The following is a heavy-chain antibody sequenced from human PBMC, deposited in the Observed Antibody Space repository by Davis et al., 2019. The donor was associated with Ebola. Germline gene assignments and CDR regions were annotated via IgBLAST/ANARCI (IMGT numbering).Heavy chain of an antibody. CDR1: GYTFTSYG. Sequence: AASVKVSCKASGYTFTSYGISWVRQAPGQGLEWMGGIIPIFGTANYAQKFQGRVTITADKSTSTAYMELSSLRSEDTAVYYCARRLFMVQGDGGMDVWGQGTTVTVSS. CDR3: ARRLFMVQGDGGMDV. V-gene: IGHV1-69*06. J-gene: IGHJ6*02. D-gene: IGHD3-10*01. CDR2: IIPIFGTA.